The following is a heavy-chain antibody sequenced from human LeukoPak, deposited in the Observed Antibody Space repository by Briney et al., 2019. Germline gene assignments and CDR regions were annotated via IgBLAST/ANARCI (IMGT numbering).Heavy chain of an antibody. Sequence: GGSLRLSCAASGFTFSTYWMSWVRQAPGKGLEWVGRIKSKTDGGTTDYAAPVKGRFTISRDDSKNTFYLQMNSLKTDDTAVYYCTTELRWELPATDYWGQGTLVTVSS. CDR1: GFTFSTYW. V-gene: IGHV3-15*01. CDR2: IKSKTDGGTT. J-gene: IGHJ4*02. D-gene: IGHD1-26*01. CDR3: TTELRWELPATDY.